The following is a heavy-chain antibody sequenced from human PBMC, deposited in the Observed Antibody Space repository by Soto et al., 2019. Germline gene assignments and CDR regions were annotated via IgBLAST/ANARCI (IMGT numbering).Heavy chain of an antibody. Sequence: SETLSLTCAVYGGSFSGYYWSWIRQPPGKGLEWIGEINHSGSTNYNPSLKSRVTISVDTSKNQFSLKLSSVTAADTAVYYCARGGVPAAMRFLVYWGQGTLVTVSS. J-gene: IGHJ4*02. CDR1: GGSFSGYY. CDR3: ARGGVPAAMRFLVY. D-gene: IGHD2-2*01. CDR2: INHSGST. V-gene: IGHV4-34*01.